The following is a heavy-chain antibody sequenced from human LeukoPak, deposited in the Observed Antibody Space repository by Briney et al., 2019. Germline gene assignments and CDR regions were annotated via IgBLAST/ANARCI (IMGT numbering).Heavy chain of an antibody. CDR3: ARDSGYSGYDGDGY. D-gene: IGHD5-12*01. J-gene: IGHJ4*02. V-gene: IGHV4-30-4*01. CDR2: IYYSGST. CDR1: GGSISSGEYY. Sequence: SQTLSLTCTVSGGSISSGEYYWSWIRQPPGKGLEWIGYIYYSGSTYYNPSLKSRVTISVDTSKNQFSLKLSSVTAADTAVYYCARDSGYSGYDGDGYWGQGTLVTVSS.